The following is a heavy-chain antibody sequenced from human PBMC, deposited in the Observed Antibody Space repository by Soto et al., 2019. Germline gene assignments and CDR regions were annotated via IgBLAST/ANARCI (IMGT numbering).Heavy chain of an antibody. D-gene: IGHD3-9*01. Sequence: VQVVESGGGLVKPGGSLRLSCAGSGFTFSSHSMNWVRQAPGKGLEWVSTISSSSTYIYYADSVKGRFTISRDNAKNSLYLQMNSLRAEDTAVYYCAKVTGYYMDHWGQGTLVTVSS. V-gene: IGHV3-21*04. CDR1: GFTFSSHS. J-gene: IGHJ4*02. CDR2: ISSSSTYI. CDR3: AKVTGYYMDH.